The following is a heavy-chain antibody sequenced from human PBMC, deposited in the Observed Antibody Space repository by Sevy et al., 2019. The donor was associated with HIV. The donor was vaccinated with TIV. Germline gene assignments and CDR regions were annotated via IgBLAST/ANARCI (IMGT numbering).Heavy chain of an antibody. J-gene: IGHJ4*02. Sequence: GGSLRLSCAAXGXTLRSXXMHWVRQAPGKGLVWVSRINGDGSGTSYANSVKGRFTISRDNAESTVYLQMNSLRAEDTAVYYXARGPSLTTXXQLDYWDQGTLVTVSS. D-gene: IGHD4-17*01. CDR1: GXTLRSXX. CDR3: ARGPSLTTXXQLDY. V-gene: IGHV3-74*01. CDR2: INGDGSGT.